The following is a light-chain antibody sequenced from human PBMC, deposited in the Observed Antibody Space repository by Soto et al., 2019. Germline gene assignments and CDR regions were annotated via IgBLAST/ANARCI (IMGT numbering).Light chain of an antibody. CDR2: GAS. Sequence: EIVLTQSPGTLSLSPGERGSLSCRASQYVSSGYLGWYQQKPGQAPRLLISGASSRSTGIPDRFSGSGSGTDFTLTISRVEPEDFAVYFCQQYGTSPCTFGQGTKVEIK. V-gene: IGKV3-20*01. J-gene: IGKJ1*01. CDR3: QQYGTSPCT. CDR1: QYVSSGY.